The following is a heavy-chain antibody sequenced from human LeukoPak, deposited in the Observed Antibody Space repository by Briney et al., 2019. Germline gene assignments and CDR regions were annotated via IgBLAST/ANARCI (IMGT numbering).Heavy chain of an antibody. CDR2: INHSGST. V-gene: IGHV4-34*01. D-gene: IGHD5-18*01. CDR1: GGSFSGYY. Sequence: SGTLSLTCAVYGGSFSGYYWSWIRQPPGKGLEWIGEINHSGSTNYNPSLKSRVTISVDTSKNQFSLKLSSVTAADTAVYYCARAQVKRGYSYGYGYWGQGTLVTVSS. J-gene: IGHJ4*02. CDR3: ARAQVKRGYSYGYGY.